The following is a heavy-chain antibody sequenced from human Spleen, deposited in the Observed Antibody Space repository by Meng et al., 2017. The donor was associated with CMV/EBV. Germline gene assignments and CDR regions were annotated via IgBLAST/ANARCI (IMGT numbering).Heavy chain of an antibody. CDR1: GFTFSNYD. D-gene: IGHD2-15*01. V-gene: IGHV3-13*01. CDR3: ATFGHCSGGSCFTYNYYGMDV. J-gene: IGHJ6*02. Sequence: GESLKISCAASGFTFSNYDMHWVRQPTGKGLEWVSGIGSAGDTYYSDSVKGRFTVSRENAGNSLHLQLNTLRVGDTAVYYCATFGHCSGGSCFTYNYYGMDVWGQGTTVTVSS. CDR2: IGSAGDT.